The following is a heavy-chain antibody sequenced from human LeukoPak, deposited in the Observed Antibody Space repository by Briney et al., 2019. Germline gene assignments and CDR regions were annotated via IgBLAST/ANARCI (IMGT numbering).Heavy chain of an antibody. J-gene: IGHJ4*02. V-gene: IGHV3-48*03. D-gene: IGHD3-22*01. Sequence: GGSLRLSCAASGFTFSSYEMNWVRQAPGKGLEWVSYISSSGSTIYYADSVKGRSTISRDNAKNSLYLQVNSLRAEDTALYYCARNFGGGDSSGPYYWGQGTLVTVSS. CDR3: ARNFGGGDSSGPYY. CDR2: ISSSGSTI. CDR1: GFTFSSYE.